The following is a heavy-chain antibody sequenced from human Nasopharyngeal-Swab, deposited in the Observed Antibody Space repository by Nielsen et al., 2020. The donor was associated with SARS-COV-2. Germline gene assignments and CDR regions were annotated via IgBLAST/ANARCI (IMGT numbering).Heavy chain of an antibody. D-gene: IGHD3-22*01. CDR1: GGFNSSYY. CDR3: ARDSYYDVGFDS. CDR2: IFYNGNT. V-gene: IGHV4-59*13. Sequence: GSLRLSCNVSGGFNSSYYWHWIRQTPGKGLEWIGYIFYNGNTKYNPPLKSRVTISLGTPMNQFSLKLSSVTAADSAVYYCARDSYYDVGFDSWGPGTLVTVSS. J-gene: IGHJ4*02.